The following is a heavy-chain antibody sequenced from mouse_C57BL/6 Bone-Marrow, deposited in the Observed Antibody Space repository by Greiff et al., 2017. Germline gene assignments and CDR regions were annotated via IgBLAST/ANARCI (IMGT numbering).Heavy chain of an antibody. CDR1: GYTFTTYP. D-gene: IGHD2-3*01. CDR3: ARGDDGYYGGYFDY. V-gene: IGHV1-47*01. Sequence: VHLVESGAELVKPGASVKMSCKASGYTFTTYPIEWMKQNHGKSLEWIGNFNPYNDDTKYNEKFKGKATLTVEKSSSTVYLELSRLTSDDSTVYYCARGDDGYYGGYFDYWGQGTTLTVSS. J-gene: IGHJ2*01. CDR2: FNPYNDDT.